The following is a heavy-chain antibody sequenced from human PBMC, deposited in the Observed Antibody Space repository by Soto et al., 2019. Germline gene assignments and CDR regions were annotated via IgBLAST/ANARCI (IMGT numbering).Heavy chain of an antibody. V-gene: IGHV3-21*01. CDR2: ISSSSSYI. CDR3: ARDPPPYCSGGSCYSLTFDL. J-gene: IGHJ2*01. Sequence: EVQLVESGGGLVKPGGSLRLSCAASGFTFSSYSMNWVRQAPGKGLEWVSSISSSSSYIYYADSVKGRFTISRDNAKNSLYLQMNSLRAEDTAVYYCARDPPPYCSGGSCYSLTFDLWGRGTLVTVSS. D-gene: IGHD2-15*01. CDR1: GFTFSSYS.